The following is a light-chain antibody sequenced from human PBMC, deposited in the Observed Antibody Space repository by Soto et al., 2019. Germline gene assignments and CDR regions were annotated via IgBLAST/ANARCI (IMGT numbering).Light chain of an antibody. CDR2: EVS. V-gene: IGLV2-14*01. J-gene: IGLJ1*01. Sequence: QSVLTQPASVSGSPGQSITISCTGTSSDVGRYNYVSWYQQHPGKAPKLMIYEVSNRPSRVSDRFSGSKSGNTASLTISGLQGEDEADYYCSSYTTSSALVFGTGTKLTV. CDR1: SSDVGRYNY. CDR3: SSYTTSSALV.